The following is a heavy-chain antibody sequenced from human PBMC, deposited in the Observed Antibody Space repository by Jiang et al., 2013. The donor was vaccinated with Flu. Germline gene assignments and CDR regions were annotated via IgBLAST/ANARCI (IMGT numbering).Heavy chain of an antibody. J-gene: IGHJ5*02. V-gene: IGHV3-33*05. Sequence: VQLLESGGGVVQPGTSLRLSCAASGFAFSSYGMHWLRQAPGKGLEWVSAISSDGGEEYYADSVKGRITISRDNSKNTLFLQINSLRPEDTAVYYCARDGFPWGQGTLVTVSS. CDR2: ISSDGGEE. CDR3: ARDGFP. CDR1: GFAFSSYG. D-gene: IGHD2-2*03.